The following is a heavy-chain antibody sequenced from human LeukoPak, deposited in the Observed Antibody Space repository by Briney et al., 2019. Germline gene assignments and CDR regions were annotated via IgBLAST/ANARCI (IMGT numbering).Heavy chain of an antibody. V-gene: IGHV3-7*01. Sequence: GESLRLSCAASGFTFKKYWMNWVRQVPGKGLECLGNIKEDGSVTYYADSVKGRFTISRDNPKNLLFLQINSLRVEDTAVYYCARETPRRGETRDGYRWGQGTLVTVSS. D-gene: IGHD5-24*01. CDR1: GFTFKKYW. CDR3: ARETPRRGETRDGYR. J-gene: IGHJ4*02. CDR2: IKEDGSVT.